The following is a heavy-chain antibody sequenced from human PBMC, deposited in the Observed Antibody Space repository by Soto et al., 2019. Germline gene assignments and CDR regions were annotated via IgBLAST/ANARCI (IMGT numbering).Heavy chain of an antibody. V-gene: IGHV5-51*01. CDR2: IYPGDSDT. D-gene: IGHD6-19*01. CDR1: GYSFANYW. CDR3: ARAHSNGWYQQFDF. J-gene: IGHJ4*02. Sequence: GESLKISCKGSGYSFANYWIGWVRQMPGKGLEWMGIIYPGDSDTRYSPSFQGQVTISADKSISTAYLQWSSLKASDTAMYYCARAHSNGWYQQFDFLGQGTLVTVSS.